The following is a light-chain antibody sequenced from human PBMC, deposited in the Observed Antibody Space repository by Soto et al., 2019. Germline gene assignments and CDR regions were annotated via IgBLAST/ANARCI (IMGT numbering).Light chain of an antibody. CDR1: SPNIGNNY. CDR3: GTWDSSLSAGV. V-gene: IGLV1-51*01. J-gene: IGLJ3*02. Sequence: QSVLTQPPSVSAAPGQKVTISCSGSSPNIGNNYVSWYQQLPGTAPKLLIYDNNKRPSGIPDRFSGSKSGTSATLGITGLQTGDEADYYCGTWDSSLSAGVFGGGTKGTVL. CDR2: DNN.